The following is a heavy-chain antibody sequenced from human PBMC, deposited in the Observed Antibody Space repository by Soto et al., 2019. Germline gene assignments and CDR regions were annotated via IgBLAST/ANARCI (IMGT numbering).Heavy chain of an antibody. J-gene: IGHJ6*02. Sequence: GGSLRLSCAASGFIFSSYAMCRVRQAPGKGLEWVSTISGSGGSTYYADSVTGRFTISRDNSKNRLYLQMNSLRAEDTAVYYCAKYDSSYKFYGMDVWGHGTTVSSSS. CDR1: GFIFSSYA. V-gene: IGHV3-23*01. D-gene: IGHD3-22*01. CDR3: AKYDSSYKFYGMDV. CDR2: ISGSGGST.